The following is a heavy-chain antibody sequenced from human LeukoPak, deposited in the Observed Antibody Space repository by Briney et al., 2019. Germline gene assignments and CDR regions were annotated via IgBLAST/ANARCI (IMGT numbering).Heavy chain of an antibody. CDR1: GGSISSSSYY. CDR3: ASTGYSSSWYEGQIDY. Sequence: SETLSLTRTVSGGSISSSSYYWGWIRQPPGKGLEWIGSIYYSGSTYYNPSLKSRVTISVDTSKNQLSLKVSSVTAADTAVYYCASTGYSSSWYEGQIDYWGQGTLVTVSS. V-gene: IGHV4-39*01. D-gene: IGHD6-13*01. J-gene: IGHJ4*02. CDR2: IYYSGST.